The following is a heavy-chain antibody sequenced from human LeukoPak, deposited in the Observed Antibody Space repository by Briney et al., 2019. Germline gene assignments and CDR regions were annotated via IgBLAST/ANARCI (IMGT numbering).Heavy chain of an antibody. CDR1: GYTFSNYG. J-gene: IGHJ4*01. Sequence: ASVKVSCKTSGYTFSNYGISWVRQAPGQGLEWMGWITAYNGNRLYAQRFQGRITLTTDTSTSTSYMELRSLEYDDTAIYYCARDNDKVVDHWGQGTPVTVSS. CDR3: ARDNDKVVDH. D-gene: IGHD1-1*01. CDR2: ITAYNGNR. V-gene: IGHV1-18*01.